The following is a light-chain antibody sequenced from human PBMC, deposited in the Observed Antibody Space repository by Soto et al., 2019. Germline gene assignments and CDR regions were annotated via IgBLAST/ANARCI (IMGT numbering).Light chain of an antibody. CDR2: GAS. CDR1: QSVGSSY. V-gene: IGKV3-20*01. J-gene: IGKJ1*01. CDR3: QQYGSLSWT. Sequence: EIVFTQSPGPLSFSPGERATLSCRASQSVGSSYLVWHQQKPGQAPRIIIFGASGRATGIPDRFSGSGSGTDFTLTISRLEPEDFAMYYCQQYGSLSWTFGQGTKVDIK.